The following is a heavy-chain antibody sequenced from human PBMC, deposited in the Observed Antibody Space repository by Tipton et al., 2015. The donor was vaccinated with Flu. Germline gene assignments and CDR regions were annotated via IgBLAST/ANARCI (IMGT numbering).Heavy chain of an antibody. Sequence: SLRLSCAASGFTFSSHVLSWVRQAPGKGLEWVSSISGTSLSKYYGDSVKGRFTVSRDNSKNSLFLQMTSLRAEDTAIYYCVKGRPGVIASGILDSWGQGTLVTVSS. CDR2: ISGTSLSK. J-gene: IGHJ4*02. CDR3: VKGRPGVIASGILDS. D-gene: IGHD3-22*01. V-gene: IGHV3-23*01. CDR1: GFTFSSHV.